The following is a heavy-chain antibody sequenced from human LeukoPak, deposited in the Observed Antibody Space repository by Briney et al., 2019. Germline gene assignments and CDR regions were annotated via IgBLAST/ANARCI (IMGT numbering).Heavy chain of an antibody. CDR2: IKHSGST. CDR3: PGGIVGVHAY. D-gene: IGHD1-26*01. V-gene: IGHV4-38-2*01. J-gene: IGHJ4*02. Sequence: SETLSLTCAVSGYSISSGDYWGWIRQPPWKGLEWIGNIKHSGSTYDNPSLTSRVTISVDTFKNQFSLNLSSVTAADTAVYYCPGGIVGVHAYWGQGTLVTVSS. CDR1: GYSISSGDY.